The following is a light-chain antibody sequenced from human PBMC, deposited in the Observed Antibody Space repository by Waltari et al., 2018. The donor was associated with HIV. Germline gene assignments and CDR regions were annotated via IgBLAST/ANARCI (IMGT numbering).Light chain of an antibody. Sequence: EIVVTQSPGTLSLSPGERATLSCRASQSVRSSNLAWYQQKPGQAPRLLIYDASTRASGIPARFSGSGSGTDFTLTISSLEPEDVAVYYCQQRSNWPPVTFGQGTRLEI. CDR1: QSVRSSN. J-gene: IGKJ5*01. V-gene: IGKV3D-20*02. CDR2: DAS. CDR3: QQRSNWPPVT.